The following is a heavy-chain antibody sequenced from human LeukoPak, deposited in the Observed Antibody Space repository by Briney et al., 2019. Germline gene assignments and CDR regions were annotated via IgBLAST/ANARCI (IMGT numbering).Heavy chain of an antibody. CDR3: ARDSGYCSSTGCYVLYFDY. Sequence: PGGSLRLSCAASGFTFNSYSMNWVRQTPGKGLEWASSISSSSGYINYADSVKGRFTVSGDNAKNSLYLQMNSLRAEDTAVYYCARDSGYCSSTGCYVLYFDYWGQGTLVTVSS. D-gene: IGHD2-2*01. CDR1: GFTFNSYS. V-gene: IGHV3-21*01. CDR2: ISSSSGYI. J-gene: IGHJ4*02.